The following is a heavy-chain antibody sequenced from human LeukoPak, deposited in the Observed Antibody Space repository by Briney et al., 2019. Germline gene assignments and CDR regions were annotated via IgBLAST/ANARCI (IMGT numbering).Heavy chain of an antibody. V-gene: IGHV3-7*01. CDR1: GFTFSSYA. D-gene: IGHD3-22*01. CDR2: VNQDGSEK. CDR3: ARDRHYYDSSGYYYVKDY. J-gene: IGHJ4*02. Sequence: TGGSLRLSCAASGFTFSSYAMSWVRQAPGKGLEWVANVNQDGSEKTYVDSVKGRFTISRDNAKNSLYLQMNSLRAEDTAVYYCARDRHYYDSSGYYYVKDYWGQGTLVTVSS.